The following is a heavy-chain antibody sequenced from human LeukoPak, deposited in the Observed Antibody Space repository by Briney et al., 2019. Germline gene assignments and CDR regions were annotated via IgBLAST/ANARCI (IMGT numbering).Heavy chain of an antibody. D-gene: IGHD3-10*01. CDR3: AKQFVDY. CDR1: GFAFTSFT. V-gene: IGHV3-23*01. CDR2: ISGTGGNT. J-gene: IGHJ4*02. Sequence: GGSLRLSCAASGFAFTSFTMNWVRQTPGKGLEWVSSISGTGGNTYYADSVKGRFTISRDNSRNTLYLQMNSLRAEDTAVYYCAKQFVDYWGQGTPVTVSS.